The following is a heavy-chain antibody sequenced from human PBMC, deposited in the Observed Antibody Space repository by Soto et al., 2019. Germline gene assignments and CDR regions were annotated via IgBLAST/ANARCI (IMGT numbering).Heavy chain of an antibody. J-gene: IGHJ6*02. Sequence: SETLSLTCSVSGYSVTSSNYYWAWIRQPPEKGLEWIGTMFYSARTYYNPSLKSRITLSAYTSKNQFSVRLTSVTAADPAVYYCAPVSVSLSGIYGLDVWCQGTTVTVSS. CDR2: MFYSART. CDR3: APVSVSLSGIYGLDV. CDR1: GYSVTSSNYY. V-gene: IGHV4-39*01. D-gene: IGHD2-15*01.